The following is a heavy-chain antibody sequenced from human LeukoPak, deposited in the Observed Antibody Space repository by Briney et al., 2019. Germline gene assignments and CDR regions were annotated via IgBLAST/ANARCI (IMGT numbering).Heavy chain of an antibody. V-gene: IGHV3-11*01. J-gene: IGHJ4*02. CDR2: ISSRGSSK. CDR1: GFTFNDYY. CDR3: ARDRLTTKYYFDS. Sequence: GGSLRLSCAASGFTFNDYYMTWIRQAPGKGLEWVSYISSRGSSKYYADSVRGRFTISRDNAKNSLYLEMNSLRAEDTAVYYCARDRLTTKYYFDSWGQGILVTVSS. D-gene: IGHD4-11*01.